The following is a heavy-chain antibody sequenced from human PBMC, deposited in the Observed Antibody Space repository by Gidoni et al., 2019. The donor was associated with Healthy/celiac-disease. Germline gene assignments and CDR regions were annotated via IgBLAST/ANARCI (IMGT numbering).Heavy chain of an antibody. CDR1: GFTFSSYA. V-gene: IGHV3-64D*06. CDR3: VKDISGPSGSYSFDY. Sequence: GLVQPGGSLRLSCSASGFTFSSYAMHWVRQAPGKGLEYVSAISSNGGSTYYADSVKGRFTISRDNSKNTLYLQMSSLRAEDTAVYYCVKDISGPSGSYSFDYWGQGTLVTVSS. J-gene: IGHJ4*02. CDR2: ISSNGGST. D-gene: IGHD1-26*01.